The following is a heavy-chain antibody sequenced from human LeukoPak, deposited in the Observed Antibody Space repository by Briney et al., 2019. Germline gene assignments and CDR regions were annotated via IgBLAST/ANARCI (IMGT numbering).Heavy chain of an antibody. Sequence: PGGSLRLSCAASGFTFSSYSMNWVRQAPGKGLEWVSSISSSSCIYYADSVKGRFTISRDNAKNSLYLQMNSLRAEDTAAYYCARSRWEVIISSNWFDPWGQGTLVTVSS. CDR1: GFTFSSYS. D-gene: IGHD3-3*01. V-gene: IGHV3-21*01. J-gene: IGHJ5*02. CDR3: ARSRWEVIISSNWFDP. CDR2: ISSSSCI.